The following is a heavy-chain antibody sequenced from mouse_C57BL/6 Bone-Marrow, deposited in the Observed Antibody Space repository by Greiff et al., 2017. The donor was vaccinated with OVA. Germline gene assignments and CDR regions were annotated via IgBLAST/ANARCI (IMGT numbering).Heavy chain of an antibody. J-gene: IGHJ1*03. D-gene: IGHD1-1*01. CDR1: GYTFTSYW. V-gene: IGHV1-5*01. CDR2: IYPGNSDT. CDR3: TRGPQSYYYGSSSRYWYFDV. Sequence: EVMLVESGTVLARPGASVKMSCKTSGYTFTSYWMHWVKQRPGQGLEWIGAIYPGNSDTSYNQKFKGKAKLTAVTSASTAYMELSSLTNEDSAVYYCTRGPQSYYYGSSSRYWYFDVWGTGTTVTVSS.